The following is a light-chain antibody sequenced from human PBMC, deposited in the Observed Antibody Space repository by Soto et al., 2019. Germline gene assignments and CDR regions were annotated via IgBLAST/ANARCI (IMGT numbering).Light chain of an antibody. V-gene: IGKV1-39*01. CDR2: SAY. CDR3: QQSYNFPRT. CDR1: QNIDTY. J-gene: IGKJ1*01. Sequence: DIQMTQSPSSLSASVGDRVTITCRASQNIDTYLNWYLQKPGQAPKLLIYSAYSLQSGVSARFSGDGSWTDFTLTISSLQPEDFATYYCQQSYNFPRTFGQGTTV.